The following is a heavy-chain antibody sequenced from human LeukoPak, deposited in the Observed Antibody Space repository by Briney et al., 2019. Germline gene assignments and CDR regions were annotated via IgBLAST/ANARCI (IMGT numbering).Heavy chain of an antibody. D-gene: IGHD3-10*01. CDR2: ISGSGGST. J-gene: IGHJ4*02. CDR3: AKVQNYYGSGSPFDY. Sequence: GGSLRLSCAASGFTFSSYGMSWVRQAPGKGLEWVSAISGSGGSTYYADSVKGRFTISRDNSKNTLYLQMNSLRAEDAAVYYCAKVQNYYGSGSPFDYWGQGTLVTVSS. CDR1: GFTFSSYG. V-gene: IGHV3-23*01.